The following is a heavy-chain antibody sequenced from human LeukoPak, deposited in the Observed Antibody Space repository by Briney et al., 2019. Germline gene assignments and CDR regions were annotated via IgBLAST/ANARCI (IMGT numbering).Heavy chain of an antibody. Sequence: KPSQTLSLTCTVSGGSISRYYRSWIWQPPRKGLEWIGYIYYSESTNCNPSLKSRVTISVDTSKNLFSLKLSSVTAADTAVYYCARHSSPNPGKRNAEYFQHWGQGTLVTVSS. J-gene: IGHJ1*01. D-gene: IGHD1-26*01. V-gene: IGHV4-59*08. CDR1: GGSISRYY. CDR2: IYYSEST. CDR3: ARHSSPNPGKRNAEYFQH.